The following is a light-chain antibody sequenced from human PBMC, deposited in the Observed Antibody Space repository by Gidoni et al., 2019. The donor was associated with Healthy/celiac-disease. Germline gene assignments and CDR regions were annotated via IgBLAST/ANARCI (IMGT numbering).Light chain of an antibody. J-gene: IGKJ4*01. Sequence: DIQMTQSPSTLSASVGDRVTITCRASQSISSWFAWYQQKPGKAPKLLIYKASSLESGVPSRFSGSGSGTEFTLTISSLQPDDLATYYCQQYNSYPLTFGGGTKVEIK. CDR2: KAS. V-gene: IGKV1-5*03. CDR3: QQYNSYPLT. CDR1: QSISSW.